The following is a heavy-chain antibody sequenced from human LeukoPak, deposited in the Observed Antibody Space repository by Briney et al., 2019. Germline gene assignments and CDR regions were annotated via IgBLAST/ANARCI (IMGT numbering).Heavy chain of an antibody. V-gene: IGHV3-30*03. CDR2: ISYDGSNK. D-gene: IGHD1-26*01. J-gene: IGHJ4*02. CDR1: GFIFNNYG. CDR3: ASWEPAD. Sequence: GGSLRLSCAASGFIFNNYGLHWVRQAPGKGLEWVAVISYDGSNKYYADSVKGRFTISRDNSKNTLYLQMNSLRAEDTAVYYCASWEPADWGQGTLVTVSS.